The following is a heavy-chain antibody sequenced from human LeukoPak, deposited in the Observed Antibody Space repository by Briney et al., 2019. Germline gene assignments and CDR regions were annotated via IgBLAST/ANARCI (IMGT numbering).Heavy chain of an antibody. CDR3: ARPNYYDSSGYSD. CDR1: GGSISGSSYY. J-gene: IGHJ4*02. D-gene: IGHD3-22*01. CDR2: VYYRGST. Sequence: PSETLSLTCTVSGGSISGSSYYWGWIRQPPGKGLEWIGSVYYRGSTYYNPSLKSRVTISVDTSKNQFSLKLSSVTAADTAVYYCARPNYYDSSGYSDWGQGTLVTVSS. V-gene: IGHV4-39*01.